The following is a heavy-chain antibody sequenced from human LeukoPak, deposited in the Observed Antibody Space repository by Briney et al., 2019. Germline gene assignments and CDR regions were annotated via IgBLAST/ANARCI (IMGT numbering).Heavy chain of an antibody. J-gene: IGHJ6*02. CDR2: MNPNSGNT. Sequence: ASVKVSCKASGYTFTSYDINWVRQATGQGLEWMGWMNPNSGNTGYAQKFQGRVTMTRNTSISTAYMELSSLRSEDTAVYYCAGLHYYDSSGYYRGRYYYGMDVWGQGTTVTVSS. D-gene: IGHD3-22*01. CDR1: GYTFTSYD. CDR3: AGLHYYDSSGYYRGRYYYGMDV. V-gene: IGHV1-8*01.